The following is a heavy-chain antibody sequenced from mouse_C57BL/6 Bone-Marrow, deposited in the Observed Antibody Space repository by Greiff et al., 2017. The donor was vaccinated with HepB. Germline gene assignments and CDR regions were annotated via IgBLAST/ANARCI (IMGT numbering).Heavy chain of an antibody. CDR3: ARDGRFYAMDY. CDR2: INPYNGGT. V-gene: IGHV1-19*01. Sequence: EVQLQQSGPVLVKPGASVKMSCKASGYTFTDYYMNWVKQSHGKSLEWIGVINPYNGGTSYNQEFKGKATLTVDKSSSTAYMELNSLTSEDSAVYYCARDGRFYAMDYWGQGTSVTVSS. D-gene: IGHD2-3*01. J-gene: IGHJ4*01. CDR1: GYTFTDYY.